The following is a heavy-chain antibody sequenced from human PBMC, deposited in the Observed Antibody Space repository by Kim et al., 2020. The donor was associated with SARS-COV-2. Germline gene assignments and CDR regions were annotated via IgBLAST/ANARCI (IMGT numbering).Heavy chain of an antibody. D-gene: IGHD3-3*01. J-gene: IGHJ6*02. CDR1: GGSISSYY. CDR3: ARESKGGGFWSGFYYYGMDV. Sequence: SETLSLTCTVSGGSISSYYWSWIRQPPGKGLEWIGYIYYSGSTNYNPSLKSRVTISVDTSKNQFSLKLSSVTAADTAVYYCARESKGGGFWSGFYYYGMDVWGQGTTVTVSS. CDR2: IYYSGST. V-gene: IGHV4-59*01.